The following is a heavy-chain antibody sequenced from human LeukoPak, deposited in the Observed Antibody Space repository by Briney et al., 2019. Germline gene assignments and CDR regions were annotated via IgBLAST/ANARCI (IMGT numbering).Heavy chain of an antibody. V-gene: IGHV4-59*01. CDR2: IYYSGST. D-gene: IGHD2-2*01. CDR1: GGSFSGYY. J-gene: IGHJ4*02. Sequence: SETLSLTCAVYGGSFSGYYWSWIRQPPGKGLEWIGYIYYSGSTNYNPSLKSRVTMSIDTSKIRFSLKLTSVTAADTAVYYCARWSGYALDWGQGTLVTVSS. CDR3: ARWSGYALD.